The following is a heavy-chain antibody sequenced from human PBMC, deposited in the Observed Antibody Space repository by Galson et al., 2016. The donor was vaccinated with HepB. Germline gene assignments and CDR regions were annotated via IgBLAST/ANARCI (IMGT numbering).Heavy chain of an antibody. CDR2: ISSSSRTI. D-gene: IGHD3-9*01. Sequence: SLRLSCAASGFTFSSYNMEWVRQAPGKGLEWVSYISSSSRTIYYADSVKGRFTISRDNAENSLYLQMNSLRDEDTAVYYCAREGGFDWSIDYWGQGTLVTVSS. CDR1: GFTFSSYN. J-gene: IGHJ4*02. V-gene: IGHV3-48*02. CDR3: AREGGFDWSIDY.